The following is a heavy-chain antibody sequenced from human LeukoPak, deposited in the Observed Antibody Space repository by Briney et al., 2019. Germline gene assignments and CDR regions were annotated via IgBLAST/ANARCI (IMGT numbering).Heavy chain of an antibody. V-gene: IGHV1-2*02. D-gene: IGHD2/OR15-2a*01. CDR2: INPNSGGT. CDR1: GYTFTGYY. Sequence: GASVKVSCKASGYTFTGYYMHWVRQAPGPGLEWMGWINPNSGGTNYAQKFQGRVTMTRDTSISTAYVELSRLRSDDTAVYYCARVKITSYPTYYYYGMDVWGQGTTVTVSS. J-gene: IGHJ6*02. CDR3: ARVKITSYPTYYYYGMDV.